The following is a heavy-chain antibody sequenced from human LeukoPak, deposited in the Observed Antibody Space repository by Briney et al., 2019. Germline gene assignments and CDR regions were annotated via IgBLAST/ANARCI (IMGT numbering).Heavy chain of an antibody. V-gene: IGHV4-4*07. CDR3: AREWGITGTPQQKYYYYYYGMDV. CDR2: IYTSGST. CDR1: GGSISSYY. J-gene: IGHJ6*02. D-gene: IGHD1-7*01. Sequence: SETLSLTCTVSGGSISSYYWSWIRQPAGKGLEWIGRIYTSGSTNYNPPLKSRVTMSVDTSKNQFSLKLSSVTAADTAVYYCAREWGITGTPQQKYYYYYYGMDVWGQGTTVTVSS.